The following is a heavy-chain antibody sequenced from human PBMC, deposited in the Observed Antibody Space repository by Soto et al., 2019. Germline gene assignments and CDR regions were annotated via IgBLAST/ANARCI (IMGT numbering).Heavy chain of an antibody. J-gene: IGHJ5*02. D-gene: IGHD3-3*01. V-gene: IGHV4-30-4*01. CDR2: IYYSGST. Sequence: SETLSLTCTVSGGSISSGDYYWSWIRQPPGKGLEWIGYIYYSGSTYYNPSLKSRVTISVDTSKNQFSLKLSSVTAADTAVYYCARGIVALFGVVIFPRFDPWGQGTLVTVSS. CDR3: ARGIVALFGVVIFPRFDP. CDR1: GGSISSGDYY.